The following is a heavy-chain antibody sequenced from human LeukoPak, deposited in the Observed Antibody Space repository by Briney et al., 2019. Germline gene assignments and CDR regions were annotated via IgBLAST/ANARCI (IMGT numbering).Heavy chain of an antibody. CDR2: IHSSGTT. Sequence: SETVSLTCTVSGAFVLSGGHYWSWIRKHPGQGLEWIGYIHSSGTTKYKPSLKSRAFISLDASKNQFSLRLTSVTAADTAVYYCTKDLRADDSPLGFDPWGQGTLVTVSS. CDR1: GAFVLSGGHY. CDR3: TKDLRADDSPLGFDP. V-gene: IGHV4-31*03. J-gene: IGHJ5*02. D-gene: IGHD3-16*01.